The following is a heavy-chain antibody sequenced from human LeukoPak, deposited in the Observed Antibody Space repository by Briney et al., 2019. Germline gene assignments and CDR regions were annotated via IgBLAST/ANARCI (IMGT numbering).Heavy chain of an antibody. CDR2: ISDGGST. CDR3: ARGVFN. V-gene: IGHV3-53*01. Sequence: GGSLRLSCAASGFTISSNYMNWVRQAPGKGLDWVSVISDGGSTYYADSVRGRFTISRDNSKNTLFLQMNSLRVEDTAVYYCARGVFNWGQGTLVTVSS. J-gene: IGHJ4*02. CDR1: GFTISSNY. D-gene: IGHD3-10*01.